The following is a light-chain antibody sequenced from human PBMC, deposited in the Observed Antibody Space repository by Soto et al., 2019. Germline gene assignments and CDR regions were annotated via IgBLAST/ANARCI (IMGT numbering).Light chain of an antibody. V-gene: IGLV1-36*01. CDR3: SAWDDSLNGHVV. CDR1: SSNIGNNS. J-gene: IGLJ2*01. CDR2: YDD. Sequence: QSVLTQPPSVSEAPRQRVTISCSGSSSNIGNNSVNWYQQHPGKAAKLLIYYDDLLPSGVSDRFSGSKSGTSASLAISGLQSEDEADYDCSAWDDSLNGHVVFGGGTKLTVL.